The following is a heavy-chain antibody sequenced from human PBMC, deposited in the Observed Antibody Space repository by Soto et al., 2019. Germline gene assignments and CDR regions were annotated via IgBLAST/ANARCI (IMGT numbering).Heavy chain of an antibody. D-gene: IGHD1-1*01. V-gene: IGHV3-30-3*01. CDR1: GFTFSYHA. J-gene: IGHJ6*02. CDR2: ISFDGGNK. CDR3: ARGTTTSAFSAMDV. Sequence: QVQLVESGGGVVQPGRSLRLSCAASGFTFSYHALNWVRQAPGKGLELVAVISFDGGNKYNAESVKGRFTISRDNSNSTLYLQMNSLRAEDTAMYFCARGTTTSAFSAMDVWGQGTTVTVSS.